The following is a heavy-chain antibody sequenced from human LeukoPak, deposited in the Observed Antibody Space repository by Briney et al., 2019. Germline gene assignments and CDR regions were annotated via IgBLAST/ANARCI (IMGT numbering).Heavy chain of an antibody. V-gene: IGHV3-74*01. CDR2: INIDGSST. J-gene: IGHJ4*02. D-gene: IGHD2-8*02. CDR3: ARVIYPSWSSELAY. CDR1: GFTFNNYW. Sequence: GGSLRLSCAASGFTFNNYWMQWVRQAPGKGLVWVSRINIDGSSTSYADSVKGRFTISRDNAKNTLYLQMNSLRDEDTAVYYCARVIYPSWSSELAYWGQGTLVTVSS.